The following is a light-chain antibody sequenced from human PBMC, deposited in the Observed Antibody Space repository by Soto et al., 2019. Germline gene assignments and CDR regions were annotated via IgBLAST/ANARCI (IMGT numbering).Light chain of an antibody. Sequence: DIQMTQSPSTLSASVGDRVTITCRASQSIRMWLAWYQQKPGKAPKLLIYKASSLESGVPSRFSGSGSGTEFTLTISSLQPDDFAAYYCQQYNSNSRTFGQGTKVEIK. CDR2: KAS. CDR3: QQYNSNSRT. J-gene: IGKJ1*01. CDR1: QSIRMW. V-gene: IGKV1-5*03.